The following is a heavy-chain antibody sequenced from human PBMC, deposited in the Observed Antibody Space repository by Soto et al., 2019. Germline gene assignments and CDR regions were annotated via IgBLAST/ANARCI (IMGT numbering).Heavy chain of an antibody. V-gene: IGHV4-31*03. CDR3: ARYSSAALFDP. D-gene: IGHD2-21*01. CDR1: GGSISSGGYY. J-gene: IGHJ5*02. CDR2: IYYSGST. Sequence: SETLSLTCTVSGGSISSGGYYWSWIRQHPGKGLEWIGYIYYSGSTYYNPSLKSRVTIPVDTSKNQFSLKLSSVTAADTAVYYCARYSSAALFDPWGQGTLVTVSS.